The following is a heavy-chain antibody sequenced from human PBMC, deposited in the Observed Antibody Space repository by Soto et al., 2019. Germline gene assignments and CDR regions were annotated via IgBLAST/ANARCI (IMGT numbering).Heavy chain of an antibody. CDR2: IIPIFGTA. CDR1: GGTFSSYA. V-gene: IGHV1-69*12. CDR3: RAVGCSVGSSYTFYYGIDI. D-gene: IGHD2-15*01. Sequence: QVQLVQSGAEVKKPGSSVKVSCKASGGTFSSYAISWVRQAPGQGLEWMGGIIPIFGTANYAQKFQGRVTSTATQPTSTGDIGLRSPRKEDTAVYYCRAVGCSVGSSYTFYYGIDIWGQGTRVTVSS. J-gene: IGHJ6*02.